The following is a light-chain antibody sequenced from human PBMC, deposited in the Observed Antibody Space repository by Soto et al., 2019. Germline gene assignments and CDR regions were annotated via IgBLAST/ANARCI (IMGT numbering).Light chain of an antibody. CDR2: GDK. CDR3: QSYDRSLGNGV. Sequence: QSVLTQPPSVSGAPGQRVTISCTGSSSNFGAGYNVHWYQQLPGTAPKLLIYGDKNRPSGVPDRFSASKSGTSASLAITGLQAEDEADYYCQSYDRSLGNGVFGGGTKLTVL. V-gene: IGLV1-40*01. J-gene: IGLJ3*02. CDR1: SSNFGAGYN.